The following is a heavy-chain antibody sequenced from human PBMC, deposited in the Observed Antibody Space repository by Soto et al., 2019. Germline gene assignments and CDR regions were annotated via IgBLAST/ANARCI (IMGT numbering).Heavy chain of an antibody. Sequence: GGSLSLSCSASGFNFSSYAMSWVRPAPGKGLEWVSPLSGSGVSTYYADAVKGRFTISRDNSKNTLYLQMNSLRAEDTAVYYCVKSPGMYYYDSSGYYHYDYWGQGTLVTVSS. J-gene: IGHJ4*02. D-gene: IGHD3-22*01. CDR3: VKSPGMYYYDSSGYYHYDY. CDR1: GFNFSSYA. CDR2: LSGSGVST. V-gene: IGHV3-23*01.